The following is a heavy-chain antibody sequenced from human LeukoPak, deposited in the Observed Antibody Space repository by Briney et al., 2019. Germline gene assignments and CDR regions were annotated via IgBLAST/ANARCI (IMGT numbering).Heavy chain of an antibody. D-gene: IGHD2-21*01. CDR2: INPNSGGT. J-gene: IGHJ5*02. V-gene: IGHV1-2*02. Sequence: GASVKVSCKTSGYSFTDYYMHWVRQAPGQGLEWMGWINPNSGGTSSAQKFQGRDTMTRDTSISTVYMEVSWLTSDDTAIYYCARADRLHGGPYLIGPWGQETLVTVSS. CDR3: ARADRLHGGPYLIGP. CDR1: GYSFTDYY.